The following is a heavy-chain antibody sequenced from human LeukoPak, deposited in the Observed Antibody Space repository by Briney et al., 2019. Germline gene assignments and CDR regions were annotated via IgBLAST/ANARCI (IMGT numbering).Heavy chain of an antibody. Sequence: GGSLRLSCAASGFTFNNYWMTWVRQAPGKGLEWVATIKHDGRDKHYVDSVKGRFAISRDNANNSVHLQMNSLRAEHTAVYFCARSYTASGYYYGVAYWGQGTLVSVSS. CDR2: IKHDGRDK. CDR1: GFTFNNYW. J-gene: IGHJ4*02. D-gene: IGHD3-22*01. V-gene: IGHV3-7*01. CDR3: ARSYTASGYYYGVAY.